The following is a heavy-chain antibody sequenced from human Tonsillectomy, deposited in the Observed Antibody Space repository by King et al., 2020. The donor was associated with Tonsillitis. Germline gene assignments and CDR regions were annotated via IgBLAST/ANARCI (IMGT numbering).Heavy chain of an antibody. CDR2: ISSSGDNT. Sequence: VQLVESGGGLVQPGGSLRLSCAASGFTFSSYAMSWVRQAPGKGLEWVSAISSSGDNTYYADSVKGRFIISRDSSKNTLYLQMNGLRAEDTAVYYCAKDLGGGYDILTGYYYYYYMDVWGKGTTVTVSS. D-gene: IGHD3-9*01. CDR1: GFTFSSYA. V-gene: IGHV3-23*04. J-gene: IGHJ6*03. CDR3: AKDLGGGYDILTGYYYYYYMDV.